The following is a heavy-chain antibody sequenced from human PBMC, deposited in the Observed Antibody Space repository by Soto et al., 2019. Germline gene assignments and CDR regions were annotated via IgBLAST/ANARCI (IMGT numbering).Heavy chain of an antibody. V-gene: IGHV3-74*01. CDR3: ARGAQNYYYFDY. J-gene: IGHJ4*02. CDR1: GFTFSSYW. Sequence: EVLLVESGGGLVQPGGSLRLSCASSGFTFSSYWIHWVRQAPGKGLVWLSRIKSDGSSTNYADSVKGRFTISRDNAKNTLYLQVNSLRAEDTAVYYCARGAQNYYYFDYWGQGTLVTVSS. CDR2: IKSDGSST. D-gene: IGHD1-7*01.